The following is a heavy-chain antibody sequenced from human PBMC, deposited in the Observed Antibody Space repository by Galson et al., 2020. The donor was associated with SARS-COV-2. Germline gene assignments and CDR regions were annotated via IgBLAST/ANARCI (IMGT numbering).Heavy chain of an antibody. J-gene: IGHJ4*02. D-gene: IGHD6-13*01. V-gene: IGHV4-4*02. CDR2: IYHSGST. CDR3: ARVGYSSSWYNYFDY. Sequence: SETLSLTCAVSGGPLRSSNRWSWVRQPPEKRLEWIGGIYHSGSTNYNPSLKSRVTISVDTSKNQFSLKLSSVTAADTAVYYCARVGYSSSWYNYFDYWGQGTLVTVSS. CDR1: GGPLRSSNR.